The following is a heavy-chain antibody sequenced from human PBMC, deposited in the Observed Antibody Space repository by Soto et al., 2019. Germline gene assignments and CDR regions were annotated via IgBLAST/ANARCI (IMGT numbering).Heavy chain of an antibody. CDR1: GGSISSSSYN. J-gene: IGHJ4*02. Sequence: QLQLQESGPGLVKPSETLSLTCTVSGGSISSSSYNWGWIRQPPGKGLEWIGSIYFSVSTYYNPPLQRRVPISVDTSKNQFSLKLSSVSPADTAVYYCARHQDRRWLAPFDYWAQGTLVTVSS. CDR2: IYFSVST. V-gene: IGHV4-39*01. CDR3: ARHQDRRWLAPFDY. D-gene: IGHD6-19*01.